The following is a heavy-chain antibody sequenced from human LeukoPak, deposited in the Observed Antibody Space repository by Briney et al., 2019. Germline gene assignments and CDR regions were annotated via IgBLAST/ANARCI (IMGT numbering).Heavy chain of an antibody. CDR2: IIWNSDTL. V-gene: IGHV3-9*01. CDR3: ARRTSNWAFDI. D-gene: IGHD6-13*01. CDR1: GFTFNNYA. Sequence: GGSLRLSCAVSGFTFNNYAMQWVRDTPGKGLQWVSGIIWNSDTLIYVDSVKSRFTISRDDAKNSLFLQMNSLRAEDTALYYCARRTSNWAFDIWGQGTMVTVSS. J-gene: IGHJ3*02.